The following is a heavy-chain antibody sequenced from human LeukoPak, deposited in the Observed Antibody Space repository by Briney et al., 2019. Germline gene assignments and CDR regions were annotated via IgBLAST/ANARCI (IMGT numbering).Heavy chain of an antibody. V-gene: IGHV3-48*01. CDR3: AKGGAVPGRDY. CDR1: GFTFSSFG. J-gene: IGHJ4*02. Sequence: GGSLRLSCAASGFTFSSFGMNWVRQAPGKGLEWVSYISSSSSTIYYADSVKGRFTISRDNAKNSLYLQMNSLRAEDTAVYYCAKGGAVPGRDYWGQGTLVAVSS. CDR2: ISSSSSTI. D-gene: IGHD6-19*01.